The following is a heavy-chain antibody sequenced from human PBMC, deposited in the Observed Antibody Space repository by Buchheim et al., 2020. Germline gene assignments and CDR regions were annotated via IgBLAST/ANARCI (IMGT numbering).Heavy chain of an antibody. D-gene: IGHD1-7*01. Sequence: QVQLQESGPGLVKPSQTLSLTCTVSGGSISSGDYYWSWIRQPPGKGLGWIGYIYYRGSTHYNPSLKSRVTISVDTSKNQFSLKLSSVTAADTAVYYCARDRGVTGTTVPWGMDVWGQGTT. CDR2: IYYRGST. J-gene: IGHJ6*02. CDR3: ARDRGVTGTTVPWGMDV. V-gene: IGHV4-30-4*01. CDR1: GGSISSGDYY.